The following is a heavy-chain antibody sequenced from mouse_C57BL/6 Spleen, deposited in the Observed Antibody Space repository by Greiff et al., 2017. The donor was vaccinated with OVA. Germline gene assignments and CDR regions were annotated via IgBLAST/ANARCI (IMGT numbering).Heavy chain of an antibody. CDR1: GYTFTTYP. CDR3: ARSYDYDVGAMDY. J-gene: IGHJ4*01. D-gene: IGHD2-4*01. Sequence: QVQLQQSGAELVKPGASVKMSCKASGYTFTTYPIEWMWQEVVKSLEWRGNVEGYSVLSKYSQEVNCDATLTVEKSSSTVYLELSRLTSDDSAVYDCARSYDYDVGAMDYWGQGTSVTVSS. CDR2: VEGYSVLS. V-gene: IGHV1-47*01.